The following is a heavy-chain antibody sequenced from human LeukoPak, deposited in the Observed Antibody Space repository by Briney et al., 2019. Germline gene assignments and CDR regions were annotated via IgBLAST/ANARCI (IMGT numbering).Heavy chain of an antibody. Sequence: ASVKVSCKASGYTFTGYYMHWVRQAPGQGLEWMGWINPNSGGTNYAQKFQGRVTMTRDTSISTAYMELSRLRSDDTAVYYCARGGSYMRDYYYYMDVWGKGTTVTVSS. CDR2: INPNSGGT. V-gene: IGHV1-2*02. J-gene: IGHJ6*03. CDR1: GYTFTGYY. D-gene: IGHD1-26*01. CDR3: ARGGSYMRDYYYYMDV.